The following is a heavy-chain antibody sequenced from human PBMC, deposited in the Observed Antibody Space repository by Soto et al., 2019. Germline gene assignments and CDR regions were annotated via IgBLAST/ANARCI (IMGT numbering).Heavy chain of an antibody. J-gene: IGHJ4*02. CDR1: GGSFSGYY. CDR3: ARGFITGTTIIDYYFDY. Sequence: QVQLQQWGAGLLKPSETLSLTCAVYGGSFSGYYWSWIRQPPGKGLEWIGEINHSGSTNYNPSLKRRLTISVDTPKNHFPLKLSSVPAADTAVYYCARGFITGTTIIDYYFDYWGQGTLFTVSS. V-gene: IGHV4-34*01. CDR2: INHSGST. D-gene: IGHD1-7*01.